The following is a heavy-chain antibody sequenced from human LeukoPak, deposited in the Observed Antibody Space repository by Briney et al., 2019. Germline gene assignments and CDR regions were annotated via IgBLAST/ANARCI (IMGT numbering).Heavy chain of an antibody. CDR3: ARDVSDIGLDY. CDR2: IWYDGSNK. D-gene: IGHD1-26*01. Sequence: GGSLRLSCAASGFTFSSYGMHWVRQAPGKGLEWVAVIWYDGSNKYYADSVKGRFTISRDNSKNTLYLQMSSLRAEDTAVYYCARDVSDIGLDYWGQGTLVTVSS. V-gene: IGHV3-33*01. CDR1: GFTFSSYG. J-gene: IGHJ4*02.